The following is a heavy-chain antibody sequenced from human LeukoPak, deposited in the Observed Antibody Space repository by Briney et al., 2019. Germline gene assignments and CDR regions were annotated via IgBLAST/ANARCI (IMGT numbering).Heavy chain of an antibody. Sequence: PGGSLGLSCAASGFTFSSYGMHWVRQAPGKGLEWVAVISYDGSNKYYADSVKGRFTISRDNSKNTLYLQMNRLRAEDTATYYCAKYRTGPPYGLDVWGQGTTVTVSS. J-gene: IGHJ6*02. D-gene: IGHD1-26*01. CDR1: GFTFSSYG. V-gene: IGHV3-30*18. CDR2: ISYDGSNK. CDR3: AKYRTGPPYGLDV.